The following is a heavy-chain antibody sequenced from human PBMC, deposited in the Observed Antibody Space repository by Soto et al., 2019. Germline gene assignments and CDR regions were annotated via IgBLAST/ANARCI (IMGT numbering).Heavy chain of an antibody. V-gene: IGHV3-30*18. CDR1: GFTFSSYG. CDR3: AKDLAKGVPAAYGMDV. CDR2: ISYDGSNK. D-gene: IGHD2-2*01. J-gene: IGHJ6*02. Sequence: PGGSLRLSCAASGFTFSSYGMHWVRQAPGKGLEWVAVISYDGSNKYYADSVKGRFTISRDNSKNTLYLQMNSLRAEDTAVYYCAKDLAKGVPAAYGMDVWGQETTVTVSS.